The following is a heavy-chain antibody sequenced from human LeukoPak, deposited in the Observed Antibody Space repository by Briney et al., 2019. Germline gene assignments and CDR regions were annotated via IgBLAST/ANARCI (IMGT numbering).Heavy chain of an antibody. J-gene: IGHJ5*02. CDR3: ARDPRIVGSTPDWFDP. D-gene: IGHD1-26*01. CDR2: INAYNGNP. Sequence: ASVKVSCKTSGYTFTSFGISWVRQDPGQGLEWMGRINAYNGNPNYAQKIQGRGTMTTDTSTSTAYMELNSLRSDDTAVYYCARDPRIVGSTPDWFDPWGQGTLVTVSS. CDR1: GYTFTSFG. V-gene: IGHV1-18*01.